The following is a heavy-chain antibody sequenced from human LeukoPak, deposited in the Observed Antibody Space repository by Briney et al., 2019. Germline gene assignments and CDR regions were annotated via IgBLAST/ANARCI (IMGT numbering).Heavy chain of an antibody. Sequence: SVKVSCKASGGTFSSYAISWVRQAPGQGLEWMGGIIPIFGTANYAQKFQGRVTITADKSTSTAYMELSSLRSEDTAVYYCARDFGGVIVTDAFDIWGQGTMVTVSS. CDR1: GGTFSSYA. V-gene: IGHV1-69*06. CDR2: IIPIFGTA. J-gene: IGHJ3*02. D-gene: IGHD3-16*02. CDR3: ARDFGGVIVTDAFDI.